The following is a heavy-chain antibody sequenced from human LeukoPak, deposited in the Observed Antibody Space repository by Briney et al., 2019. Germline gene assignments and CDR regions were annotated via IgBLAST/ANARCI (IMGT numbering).Heavy chain of an antibody. CDR1: GGTFSSYA. J-gene: IGHJ3*02. V-gene: IGHV1-69*04. D-gene: IGHD3-10*01. Sequence: VASVKVSCKASGGTFSSYAISWVRQAPGQGLEWMGRIIPILGIANYAQKFQGRVTITADKSTSTAYMELSSLRSKDTAVYYCARATGVRGVRQIAFDIWGQGTMVTVSS. CDR3: ARATGVRGVRQIAFDI. CDR2: IIPILGIA.